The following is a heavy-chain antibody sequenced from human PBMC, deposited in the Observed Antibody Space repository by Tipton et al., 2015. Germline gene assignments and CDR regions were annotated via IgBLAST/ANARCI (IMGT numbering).Heavy chain of an antibody. CDR3: AREAIFGVAYWFDP. CDR1: AYSISSEYY. Sequence: TLSLTCAVSAYSISSEYYWGWIRQPPGKGLEWIGSIFHRGDTNYNPSLKSRVTISVDTSKNQFSLKLRSVTAADTAVYYCAREAIFGVAYWFDPWGPGTLVTVSS. J-gene: IGHJ5*02. V-gene: IGHV4-38-2*02. CDR2: IFHRGDT. D-gene: IGHD3-3*01.